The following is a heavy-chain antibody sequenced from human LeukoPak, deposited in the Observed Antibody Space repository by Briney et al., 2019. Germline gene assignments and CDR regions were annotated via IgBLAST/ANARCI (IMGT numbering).Heavy chain of an antibody. Sequence: PSETLSLTCAVSGGSISSSNWWSWVRQPPGKGLEWIGEIYHSGTTNYNPSLKSRVTISVDKSKNQFSLKLNSVTAADTAVYYCASLRRGYSYGYGHFDYWGQGTLVTVSS. V-gene: IGHV4-4*02. CDR3: ASLRRGYSYGYGHFDY. D-gene: IGHD5-18*01. J-gene: IGHJ4*02. CDR1: GGSISSSNW. CDR2: IYHSGTT.